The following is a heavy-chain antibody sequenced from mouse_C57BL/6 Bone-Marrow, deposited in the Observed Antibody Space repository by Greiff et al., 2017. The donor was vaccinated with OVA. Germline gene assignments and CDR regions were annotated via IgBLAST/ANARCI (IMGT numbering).Heavy chain of an antibody. CDR3: IIYYYWYFDV. CDR2: IRLKSDNYAT. J-gene: IGHJ1*03. D-gene: IGHD1-1*01. CDR1: GFTFSNYW. Sequence: EVHLVESGGGLVQPGGSMKLSCVASGFTFSNYWMNWVRQSPEKGLEWVAQIRLKSDNYATHYAESVKGRFTISRDDSKSSVYLQMNNLRAEDTGIYYCIIYYYWYFDVWGTGTTVTVSS. V-gene: IGHV6-3*01.